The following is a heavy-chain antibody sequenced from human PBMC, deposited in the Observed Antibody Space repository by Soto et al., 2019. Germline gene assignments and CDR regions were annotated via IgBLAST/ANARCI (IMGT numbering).Heavy chain of an antibody. V-gene: IGHV1-18*04. Sequence: QVQLVQSGAEVKKPGASVKVSCKASGYTFTTYGIIWVRQAPGQGLEWMGWISAYIGDTNYAPKLQGRVTMTTDTSTSTAYMELRSLRSDDTDVYYCARLGTPGGWGAFDIWGQGTMVTVSS. D-gene: IGHD6-19*01. CDR1: GYTFTTYG. CDR3: ARLGTPGGWGAFDI. J-gene: IGHJ3*02. CDR2: ISAYIGDT.